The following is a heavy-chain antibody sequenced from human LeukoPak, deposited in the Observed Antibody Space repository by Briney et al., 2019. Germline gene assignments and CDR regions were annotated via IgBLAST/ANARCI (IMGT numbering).Heavy chain of an antibody. D-gene: IGHD3-10*01. CDR1: GFTFSSYW. CDR3: ARSYYYFDY. CDR2: INSDGSTT. V-gene: IGHV3-74*01. Sequence: GGSLRLSCAASGFTFSSYWMHWVRQAPGKGLVWVSRINSDGSTTNYAVSVKGRFTISRDNAKNTLYLQMNSLRVEDTAVYYCARSYYYFDYWGQGTLVTVSS. J-gene: IGHJ4*02.